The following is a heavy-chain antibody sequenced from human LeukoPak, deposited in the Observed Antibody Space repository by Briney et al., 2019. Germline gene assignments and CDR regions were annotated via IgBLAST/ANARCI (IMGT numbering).Heavy chain of an antibody. Sequence: TSETLSLTCTVFYGSFSGYYWSWIRQPPGKGLEWIGEINHSGNTNYNPSLKSRITISVDTSKDQFTLKLTSVTAADTAVYYCARGGSQARNFDYWGQGTLVTVSS. V-gene: IGHV4-34*01. J-gene: IGHJ4*02. CDR2: INHSGNT. CDR1: YGSFSGYY. CDR3: ARGGSQARNFDY.